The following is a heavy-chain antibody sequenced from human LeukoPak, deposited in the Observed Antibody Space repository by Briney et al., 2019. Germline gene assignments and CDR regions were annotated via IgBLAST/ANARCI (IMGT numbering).Heavy chain of an antibody. CDR2: INAGNGNT. Sequence: RASVKVSCKASGYTFTSYAMHWVRQAPGQRLEWMGWINAGNGNTKYSQKFQGRVTMTEDTSTDTAYMELSSLRSEDTAVYYCLRSSGWSRGGLYYYGMDVWGQGTTVTVSS. V-gene: IGHV1-3*01. CDR3: LRSSGWSRGGLYYYGMDV. J-gene: IGHJ6*02. D-gene: IGHD6-19*01. CDR1: GYTFTSYA.